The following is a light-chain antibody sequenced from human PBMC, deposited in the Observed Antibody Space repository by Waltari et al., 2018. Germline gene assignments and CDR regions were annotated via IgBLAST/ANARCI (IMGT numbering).Light chain of an antibody. CDR3: QQHERLPAM. V-gene: IGKV3-20*01. Sequence: EIVLPQSPGTLSSPPGESATLSCRASQSISRYLAWYQQKPGQAPRLLIYAASSRATGIPDRFSGSGSGTDFSLTISRLEPEDFAVYYCQQHERLPAMFGQGTKVEIK. CDR1: QSISRY. CDR2: AAS. J-gene: IGKJ1*01.